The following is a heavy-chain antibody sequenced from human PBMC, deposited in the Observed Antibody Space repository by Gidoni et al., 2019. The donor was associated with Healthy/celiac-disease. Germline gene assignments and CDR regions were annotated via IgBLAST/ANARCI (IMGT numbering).Heavy chain of an antibody. CDR1: NAW. CDR2: IKSKTDGGTT. CDR3: TTDGASGRMRWDVHGTKGDY. J-gene: IGHJ4*02. V-gene: IGHV3-15*07. D-gene: IGHD2-2*01. Sequence: NAWMNWVRQAPGKGLEWVGRIKSKTDGGTTDYAAPVKGRFTISRDDSKNTLYLQMNSQKTEDTAVYYCTTDGASGRMRWDVHGTKGDYWGQGTLVTVSS.